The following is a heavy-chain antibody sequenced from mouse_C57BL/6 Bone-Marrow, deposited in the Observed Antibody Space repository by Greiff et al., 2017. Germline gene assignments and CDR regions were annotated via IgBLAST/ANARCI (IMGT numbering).Heavy chain of an antibody. J-gene: IGHJ3*01. CDR3: TRYWGTLGFAY. D-gene: IGHD3-3*01. V-gene: IGHV1-15*01. CDR1: GYTFTDYE. Sequence: QVQLQQSGAELVRPGASVTLSCKASGYTFTDYEMHWVKQTPVHGLEWIGAIDPETGGTAYNQKFKGKAILTADKSSSTAYMELRSLTSEDSAVYYCTRYWGTLGFAYWGQGTLVTVSA. CDR2: IDPETGGT.